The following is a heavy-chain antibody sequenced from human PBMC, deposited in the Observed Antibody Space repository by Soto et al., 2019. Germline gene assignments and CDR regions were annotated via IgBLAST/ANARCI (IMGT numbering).Heavy chain of an antibody. V-gene: IGHV4-61*01. CDR1: GGSVGSGSYF. D-gene: IGHD3-22*01. J-gene: IGHJ6*02. Sequence: ETLSLTCTVSGGSVGSGSYFWSWIRQHPGKGLEWIGYVFYRGSTNYNPSLKSRVTISVDTSKNQFSLKLSTVTAADTAVYYCARDGSGYYGGDYYYGMDVWGQGTTVTVSS. CDR3: ARDGSGYYGGDYYYGMDV. CDR2: VFYRGST.